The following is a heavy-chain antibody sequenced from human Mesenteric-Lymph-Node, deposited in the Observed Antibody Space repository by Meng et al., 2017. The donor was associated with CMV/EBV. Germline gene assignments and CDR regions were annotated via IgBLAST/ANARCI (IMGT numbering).Heavy chain of an antibody. CDR1: GFTFNDFD. CDR3: AKGADFHDFWSGFAY. V-gene: IGHV3-23*01. CDR2: ISGSGVTT. D-gene: IGHD3-3*01. Sequence: GESLKISCSASGFTFNDFDMTWVRQAPGKGLEWVSSISGSGVTTYYTDAVKGRFTISRDNSRNTLYLQINSLRADDTAVYYCAKGADFHDFWSGFAYWGRGTTVTVSS. J-gene: IGHJ4*03.